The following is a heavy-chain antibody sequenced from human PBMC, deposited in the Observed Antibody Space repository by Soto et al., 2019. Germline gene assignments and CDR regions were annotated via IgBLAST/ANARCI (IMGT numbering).Heavy chain of an antibody. J-gene: IGHJ4*02. V-gene: IGHV4-34*01. CDR2: INHSGST. CDR1: GGSFSGYY. CDR3: AVGLRGGRPITFDY. Sequence: QVQLQQWGAGLLKPSETLSLTCAVYGGSFSGYYWSWIRQPPGKGLEWIGEINHSGSTNYNPSLKSRVTISVDTSKNQCSLKLSSVTAADTAVYYCAVGLRGGRPITFDYWGQGTLVTVSS. D-gene: IGHD4-17*01.